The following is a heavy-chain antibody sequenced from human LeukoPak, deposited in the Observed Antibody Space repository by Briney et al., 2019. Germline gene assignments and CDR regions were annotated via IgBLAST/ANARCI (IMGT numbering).Heavy chain of an antibody. CDR1: GFTFGDYA. Sequence: GGSLRLSCAASGFTFGDYAMHWVRQAPGKGLEWVSGISWNSGSIGYADSVKGRFTISRDNAKNFLYLQMNSLRAEDTALYYCAKGYGIAVAYPGDYWGQGTLVTVSS. J-gene: IGHJ4*02. CDR2: ISWNSGSI. CDR3: AKGYGIAVAYPGDY. D-gene: IGHD6-19*01. V-gene: IGHV3-9*01.